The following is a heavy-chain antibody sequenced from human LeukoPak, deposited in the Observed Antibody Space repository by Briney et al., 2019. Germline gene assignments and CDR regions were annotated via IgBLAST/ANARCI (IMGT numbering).Heavy chain of an antibody. CDR2: IYPGDSDT. D-gene: IGHD6-13*01. CDR1: GYSFTSYW. V-gene: IGHV5-51*01. Sequence: GESLKISCKGSGYSFTSYWIGWVRQMPGKGLEWMGIIYPGDSDTRYSPSFQGQVTISADKSISTAYLQWSSLKASDTAMYYCARPRGSSWYSTPPGHWGQGTLVTVSS. CDR3: ARPRGSSWYSTPPGH. J-gene: IGHJ4*02.